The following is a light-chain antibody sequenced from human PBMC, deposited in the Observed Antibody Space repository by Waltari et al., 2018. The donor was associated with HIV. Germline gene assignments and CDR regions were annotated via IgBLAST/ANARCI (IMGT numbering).Light chain of an antibody. CDR1: SSNIGSHT. CDR3: ATWDDSLNGPE. J-gene: IGLJ3*02. CDR2: SNN. Sequence: QSVLSQPPSASGTPGQRVTISCSGGSSNIGSHTVNWYQQLPGMAPKLLIYSNNERPSGVPDRFSGSKSGTSASRAISGLQSEDEADYYCATWDDSLNGPEFGGGTKLTVL. V-gene: IGLV1-44*01.